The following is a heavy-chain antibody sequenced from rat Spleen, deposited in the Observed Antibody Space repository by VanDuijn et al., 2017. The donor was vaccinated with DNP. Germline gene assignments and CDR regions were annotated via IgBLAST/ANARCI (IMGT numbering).Heavy chain of an antibody. CDR3: ARHRTTSPYYYFMDA. D-gene: IGHD1-10*01. Sequence: EVQLVESGGGLVQPGRSLKLSCAASGFTFSNYYMAWVRQAPTKGLAWVAYISTGGGTPYYRDSVKGRFTISRDNAQSTLYLQMDSLRSEDTATYYCARHRTTSPYYYFMDAWGQGASVTVSS. V-gene: IGHV5-25*01. J-gene: IGHJ4*01. CDR2: ISTGGGTP. CDR1: GFTFSNYY.